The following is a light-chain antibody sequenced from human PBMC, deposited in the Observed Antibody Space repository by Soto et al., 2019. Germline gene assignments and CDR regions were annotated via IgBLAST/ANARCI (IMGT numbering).Light chain of an antibody. J-gene: IGKJ1*01. CDR2: GAS. CDR1: QSVRSSY. CDR3: QQYGSSSWT. V-gene: IGKV3-20*01. Sequence: EIVLTQSPGTLSLPPGERATLSCRASQSVRSSYLAWYQQKFGQAPRLLIYGASSRATGIPDRFSGSGSGTDFTLTISTLEPEDFAVYYCQQYGSSSWTFGQGTKVEIK.